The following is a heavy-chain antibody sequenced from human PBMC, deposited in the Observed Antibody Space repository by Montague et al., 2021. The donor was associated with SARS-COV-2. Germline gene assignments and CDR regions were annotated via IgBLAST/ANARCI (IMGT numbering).Heavy chain of an antibody. Sequence: SETLSLTCAASGGSFSGYYWSWGRQSPGGGLEWIGDVNHSESTNYNTSLKSRVTISVDRSKNQFSLRLRSVTTADTAVYYCAGGRGVYYECRDGCCYVDGSKNPLYPWMRSVSAAETAVYYSATGRCYYSRGSGRLYYMDVWGEGTTVTVSS. CDR1: GGSFSGYY. J-gene: IGHJ6*03. CDR2: VNHSEST. V-gene: IGHV4-34*01. D-gene: IGHD3-16*01. CDR3: AGGRGVYYECRDGCCYVDGSKNPLYPWMRSVSAAETAVYYSATGRCYYSRGSGRLYYMDV.